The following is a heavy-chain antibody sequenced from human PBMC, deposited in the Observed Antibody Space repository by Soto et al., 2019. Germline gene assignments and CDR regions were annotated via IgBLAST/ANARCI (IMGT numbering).Heavy chain of an antibody. Sequence: QVQLVQSGSEVKKPGSSVKVSCTASGGSFSSNPISWVRQAPGQGLEWMAGIIPIFATVHYAQKFQGRVTITADESTSPAYMELTSLRSEDTAVYFCARGGRGYSSAPRYYFDYWGQGTLVTVSS. J-gene: IGHJ4*02. CDR2: IIPIFATV. D-gene: IGHD5-18*01. CDR3: ARGGRGYSSAPRYYFDY. CDR1: GGSFSSNP. V-gene: IGHV1-69*01.